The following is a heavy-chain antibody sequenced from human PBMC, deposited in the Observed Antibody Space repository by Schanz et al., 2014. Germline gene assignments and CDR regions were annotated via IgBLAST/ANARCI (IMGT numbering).Heavy chain of an antibody. CDR3: ARDRVGASSYFDY. D-gene: IGHD1-26*01. CDR1: GFTFSNHA. V-gene: IGHV3-48*01. Sequence: EVQLLESGGALVQPGGSLRLSCAASGFTFSNHALSWVRQAPGKGLEWVSYISGSSSTKYYADSVKGRFTISRDNGKKSLYLQVNNLSAEDTAVYYCARDRVGASSYFDYWGQGTLVTVSS. J-gene: IGHJ4*02. CDR2: ISGSSSTK.